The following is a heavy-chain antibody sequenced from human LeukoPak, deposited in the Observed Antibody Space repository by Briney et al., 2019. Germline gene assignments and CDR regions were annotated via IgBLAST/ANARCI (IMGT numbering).Heavy chain of an antibody. CDR1: GGSVSSYY. J-gene: IGHJ4*02. V-gene: IGHV4-59*08. D-gene: IGHD7-27*01. CDR2: SYYSGST. Sequence: SETLSLTCTVSGGSVSSYYLSWIRQPPGKGLAWIGYSYYSGSTNYSPSLKSRVTISVDTSKNQFSLKLSSVTAADTAVYYCARGWGYFDSWGQGTLVTVSS. CDR3: ARGWGYFDS.